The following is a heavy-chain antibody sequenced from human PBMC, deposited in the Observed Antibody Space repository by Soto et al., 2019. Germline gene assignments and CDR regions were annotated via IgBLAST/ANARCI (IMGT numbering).Heavy chain of an antibody. CDR2: INHSGST. CDR1: GGSFSGYY. Sequence: QVQLQQWGAGLLKPSETLSLTCAVYGGSFSGYYWSRIRQPPGKGLEWIGEINHSGSTNYNPSLKSRVTTPVDTSKNQCSRKLSSVTAADTAVYYCARGLVVPAARDYWGQGTLVTVSS. D-gene: IGHD2-2*01. CDR3: ARGLVVPAARDY. V-gene: IGHV4-34*01. J-gene: IGHJ4*02.